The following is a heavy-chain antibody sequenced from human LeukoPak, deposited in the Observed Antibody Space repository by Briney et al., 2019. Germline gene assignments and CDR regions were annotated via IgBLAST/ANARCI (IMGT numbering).Heavy chain of an antibody. Sequence: GGSLRLSCVASGFTFGKYWMSWVRQAPGKGLEWVANIKLDGSEKNYVDSEKGRFTISRDNTKNSLYLQMNGLRAEDTAVFYCARDQYDTWSRRGNFDSWGQGTLVIVSS. CDR2: IKLDGSEK. CDR3: ARDQYDTWSRRGNFDS. CDR1: GFTFGKYW. D-gene: IGHD3-3*01. V-gene: IGHV3-7*03. J-gene: IGHJ4*02.